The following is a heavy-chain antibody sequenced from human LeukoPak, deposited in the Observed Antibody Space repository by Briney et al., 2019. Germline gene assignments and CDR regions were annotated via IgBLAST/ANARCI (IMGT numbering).Heavy chain of an antibody. CDR2: ISYDGSNK. D-gene: IGHD4-17*01. J-gene: IGHJ4*02. Sequence: GGSLRLSCAASGFTVSSNYMSWVRQAPGKGLEWVAVISYDGSNKYYADSVKGRFTISRDNSKNTLYLQMNSLRAEDTAVYYCAKDSVTTGSFDYWGQGTLVTVSS. CDR1: GFTVSSNY. CDR3: AKDSVTTGSFDY. V-gene: IGHV3-30*18.